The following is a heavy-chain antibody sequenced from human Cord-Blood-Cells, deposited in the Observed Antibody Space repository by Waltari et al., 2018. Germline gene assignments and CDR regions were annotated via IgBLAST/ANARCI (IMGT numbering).Heavy chain of an antibody. Sequence: EVQLVESGGGLVQPGGSLRLSCAASGFTFSSYWMHWVRQAPGKGLVWGARINSDGRSTSYADSVKGRFTISRDNAKNTLYLQMNSLRAEDTAVYYCARDRVWGSGGDAFDIWGQGTMVTVSS. V-gene: IGHV3-74*01. D-gene: IGHD7-27*01. CDR2: INSDGRST. CDR1: GFTFSSYW. CDR3: ARDRVWGSGGDAFDI. J-gene: IGHJ3*02.